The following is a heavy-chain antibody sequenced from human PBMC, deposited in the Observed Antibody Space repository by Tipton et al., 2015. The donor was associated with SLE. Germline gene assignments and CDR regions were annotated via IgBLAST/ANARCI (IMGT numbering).Heavy chain of an antibody. CDR1: GGSISSHY. D-gene: IGHD4-17*01. CDR2: IYYSGST. V-gene: IGHV4-59*11. CDR3: ARESPEGTTVSAADY. Sequence: TLSLTCTVSGGSISSHYWSWIRQPPGKGLEWIGYIYYSGSTNYNPSLKSRVTISVDTSKNQFSLKLSSVTAADTAVYYCARESPEGTTVSAADYWGQGTLVTVSS. J-gene: IGHJ4*02.